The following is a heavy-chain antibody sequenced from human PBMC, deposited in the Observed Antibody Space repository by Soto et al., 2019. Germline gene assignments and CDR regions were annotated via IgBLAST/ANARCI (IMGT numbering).Heavy chain of an antibody. CDR2: IYTSGDT. D-gene: IGHD2-15*01. Sequence: RSLTCSVSGDSIGTSYWNWIRQPAGKGLEWIGRIYTSGDTNYNPSLKSRLSLSVDTSKNQFSLKLSSVTAADTAVYYCAREDTRTEVGPTPYSIDLWGQATLVTVS. V-gene: IGHV4-4*07. CDR3: AREDTRTEVGPTPYSIDL. CDR1: GDSIGTSY. J-gene: IGHJ5*02.